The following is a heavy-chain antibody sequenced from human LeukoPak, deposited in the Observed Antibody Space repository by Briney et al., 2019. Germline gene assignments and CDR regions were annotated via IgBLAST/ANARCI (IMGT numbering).Heavy chain of an antibody. CDR1: GYTFTSYY. D-gene: IGHD6-6*01. CDR3: ARDGIAARANWYFDL. CDR2: INPSGGST. V-gene: IGHV1-46*01. J-gene: IGHJ2*01. Sequence: GASVKVSCEASGYTFTSYYMHWVRQAPGQGLEWMGIINPSGGSTSYAQKFQGRVTMTRDMSTSTVYMELSSLRSEDTAVYYCARDGIAARANWYFDLWGRGTLVTVSS.